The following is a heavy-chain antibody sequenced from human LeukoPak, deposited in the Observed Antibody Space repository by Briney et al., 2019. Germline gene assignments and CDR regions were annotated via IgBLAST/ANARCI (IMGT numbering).Heavy chain of an antibody. CDR1: GFTFSSYS. CDR3: ARDRKKRVDY. D-gene: IGHD1-14*01. V-gene: IGHV3-21*01. J-gene: IGHJ4*02. CDR2: ISSSSSYI. Sequence: GGSLRLSCAASGFTFSSYSMNWVRQAPGQGLEWVSSISSSSSYIYYADSVKGRFTISRDNAKNSLYLQMNSLRAEDTAVYYCARDRKKRVDYWGQGTLVTVSS.